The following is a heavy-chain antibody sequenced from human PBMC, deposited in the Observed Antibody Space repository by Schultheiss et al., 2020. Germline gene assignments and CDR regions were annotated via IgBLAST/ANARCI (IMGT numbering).Heavy chain of an antibody. Sequence: WVRQAPGKGLEWVGTICYRGITYYNPSLKSRVTISVDTSKNQFSLKLNSVTAADTAVYHCARPFGSKREAFDIWGQGTMVTVSS. CDR2: ICYRGIT. V-gene: IGHV4-39*01. D-gene: IGHD2-2*01. CDR3: ARPFGSKREAFDI. J-gene: IGHJ3*02.